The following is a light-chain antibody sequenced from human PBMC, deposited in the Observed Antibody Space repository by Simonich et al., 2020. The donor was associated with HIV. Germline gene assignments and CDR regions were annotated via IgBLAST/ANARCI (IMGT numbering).Light chain of an antibody. Sequence: DIQMTQSPSSLSASVRDRVTITCRASQSISTYLNWYQQKPGKAPKLLLYAASRLESGVPSRFRGSGSGTEYTLTISNLQPEDFATYYCQQSYSTPRTFGQGTKVEIK. CDR1: QSISTY. V-gene: IGKV1-39*01. J-gene: IGKJ1*01. CDR3: QQSYSTPRT. CDR2: AAS.